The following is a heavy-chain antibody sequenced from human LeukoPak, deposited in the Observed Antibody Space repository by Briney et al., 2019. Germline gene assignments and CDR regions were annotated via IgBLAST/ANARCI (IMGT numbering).Heavy chain of an antibody. CDR3: ARRTGLSGLVDY. V-gene: IGHV1-69*13. Sequence: SVKVSCKASGGTFSSYAISWVRQAPGQGLEWMGGIIPIFGTANYAQKFQGRVTITADESTSTTYMELSSLRSEDTAVYYCARRTGLSGLVDYWGQGTLVTVSS. CDR1: GGTFSSYA. D-gene: IGHD3/OR15-3a*01. J-gene: IGHJ4*02. CDR2: IIPIFGTA.